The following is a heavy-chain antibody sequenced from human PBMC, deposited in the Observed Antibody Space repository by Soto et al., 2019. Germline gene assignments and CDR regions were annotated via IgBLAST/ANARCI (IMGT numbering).Heavy chain of an antibody. CDR1: GGSISSGGYY. D-gene: IGHD2-21*02. V-gene: IGHV4-31*03. Sequence: QVQLQESGPGLVKPSQTLSLTCTVSGGSISSGGYYWSWIRQHPGKGLEWIGYIYYSGSTYYNPSLKGRVTISVDPSKNQFSLKLSSVTAADTAVYYCARRTAGANFDYWGQGTLVTVSS. CDR3: ARRTAGANFDY. CDR2: IYYSGST. J-gene: IGHJ4*02.